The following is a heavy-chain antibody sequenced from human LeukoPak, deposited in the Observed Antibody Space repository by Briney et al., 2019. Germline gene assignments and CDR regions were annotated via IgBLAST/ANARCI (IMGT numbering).Heavy chain of an antibody. V-gene: IGHV4-59*08. CDR3: ARRTGSYWYFDL. CDR2: IYYSGST. Sequence: PSETLSLTCTVSGGSISSYYWSWIRQPAGKGLEWIGYIYYSGSTNYNPSLKSRVTISVDTSKNQFSLKLSSVTAADTAVYYCARRTGSYWYFDLWGRGTLVTVSS. CDR1: GGSISSYY. J-gene: IGHJ2*01. D-gene: IGHD3-10*01.